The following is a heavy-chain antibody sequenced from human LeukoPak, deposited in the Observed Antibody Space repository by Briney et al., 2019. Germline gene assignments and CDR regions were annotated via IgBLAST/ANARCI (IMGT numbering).Heavy chain of an antibody. CDR3: AKIAVHLSYYDSSGTDAFDI. V-gene: IGHV3-23*01. Sequence: QPGGSLRLSCAASGFTFSTYAMSWVRQAPGKGLEWVSAISGSGGSTYYADSVKGRFTISRDNSKNTLYLQMNSLRAEDTAVYYCAKIAVHLSYYDSSGTDAFDIWGQGTMVTVSS. CDR2: ISGSGGST. D-gene: IGHD3-22*01. CDR1: GFTFSTYA. J-gene: IGHJ3*02.